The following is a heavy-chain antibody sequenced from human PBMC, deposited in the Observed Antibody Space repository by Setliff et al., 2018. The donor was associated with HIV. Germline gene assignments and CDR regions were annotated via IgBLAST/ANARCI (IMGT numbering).Heavy chain of an antibody. CDR1: GYSFTSYW. D-gene: IGHD1-1*01. J-gene: IGHJ6*02. Sequence: PGESLKISCKGSGYSFTSYWIGWVRQMPGKGLEWMGIIYPGDSDTRYSPSFQGQVTISADKSISTAYLQWSSLKASDTAVYFCARDQSEERWRQLEDNYYYAMDVWGQGTTVTVSS. CDR3: ARDQSEERWRQLEDNYYYAMDV. CDR2: IYPGDSDT. V-gene: IGHV5-51*01.